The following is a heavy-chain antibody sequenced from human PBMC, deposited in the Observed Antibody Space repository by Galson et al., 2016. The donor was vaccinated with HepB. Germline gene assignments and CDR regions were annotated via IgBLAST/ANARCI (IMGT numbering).Heavy chain of an antibody. CDR2: LIPISGRT. V-gene: IGHV1-69*13. J-gene: IGHJ4*03. CDR3: ARIMHWGGDCYFDY. D-gene: IGHD2-21*01. CDR1: GDTFSRYA. Sequence: SVKVSCKASGDTFSRYAISWVRQAPGQGLEWMGGLIPISGRTTYAQRSQGRLTISADESTSTVYLELNSLRSEDTATYYCARIMHWGGDCYFDYWGQGTLVTVSS.